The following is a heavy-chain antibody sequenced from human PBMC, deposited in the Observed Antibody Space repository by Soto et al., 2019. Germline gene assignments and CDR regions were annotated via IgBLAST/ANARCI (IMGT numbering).Heavy chain of an antibody. D-gene: IGHD2-2*02. V-gene: IGHV3-21*01. J-gene: IGHJ6*02. CDR2: ISSRSDI. CDR3: AREYTAWPLAYGLDV. Sequence: GGSLRLSCVVSGFTFSTYSINWVRQAAGKGLEWVSSISSRSDIYYADSVKGRFTISRDNAKNTVSLQMNSLRAEDTAVYYCAREYTAWPLAYGLDVWGQGTTVTVSS. CDR1: GFTFSTYS.